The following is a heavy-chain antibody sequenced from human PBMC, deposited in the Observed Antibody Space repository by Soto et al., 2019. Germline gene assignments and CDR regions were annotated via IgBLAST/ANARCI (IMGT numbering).Heavy chain of an antibody. CDR1: GGSMRSYY. CDR3: ARGGFSYGYDY. V-gene: IGHV4-4*07. D-gene: IGHD5-18*01. Sequence: PSETLSLTCSVSGGSMRSYYWSWIRQPAGEGLKWIGRIYTSGSTNYNPSPKSRVTMSVDTSKNQFSLKLSSVTAADTAVYYCARGGFSYGYDYWGQGTLVTVSS. CDR2: IYTSGST. J-gene: IGHJ4*02.